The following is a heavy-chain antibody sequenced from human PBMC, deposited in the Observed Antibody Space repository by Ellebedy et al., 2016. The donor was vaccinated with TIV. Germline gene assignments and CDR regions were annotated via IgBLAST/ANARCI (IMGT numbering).Heavy chain of an antibody. CDR1: GGSISSYY. Sequence: MPSETLSLTCTVPGGSISSYYWSWIRQPPGKGLEWIGYIYYSGSTNYNPSLKSRVTISVDTSKNQFSLKLGSVTAADTAVYYCARDPGGNYPLFDYWGQGTLVTVSS. D-gene: IGHD4-23*01. V-gene: IGHV4-59*01. CDR3: ARDPGGNYPLFDY. J-gene: IGHJ4*02. CDR2: IYYSGST.